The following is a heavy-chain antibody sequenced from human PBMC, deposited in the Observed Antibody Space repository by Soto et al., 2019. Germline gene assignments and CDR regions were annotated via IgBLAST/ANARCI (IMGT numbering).Heavy chain of an antibody. CDR1: GFTFSSFW. J-gene: IGHJ4*02. D-gene: IGHD5-18*01. CDR2: INTDGSST. V-gene: IGHV3-74*01. Sequence: EVQLVESGGGLVQPGGSLRLSCAVSGFTFSSFWMHWVRQAPGEGLVWVSRINTDGSSTSYADSVKGRFTISRDNAKNTLYLQMNSMTVEDTAMYYCAKRRVDTFGLSYWGQGTLVTVSS. CDR3: AKRRVDTFGLSY.